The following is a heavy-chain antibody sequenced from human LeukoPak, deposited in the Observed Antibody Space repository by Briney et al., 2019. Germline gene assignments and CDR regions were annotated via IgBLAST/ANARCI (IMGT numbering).Heavy chain of an antibody. CDR3: ARDGKWNYHDFDP. D-gene: IGHD1-7*01. CDR1: GYTFTGHY. CDR2: INPNSGGT. J-gene: IGHJ5*02. Sequence: ASVKVPCKASGYTFTGHYMHWVRQAPGQGLEWMGWINPNSGGTNYAQKFQGRVTMTRDTSISTAYMELSRLTSDDTAVYFCARDGKWNYHDFDPWGQGTLVTVSS. V-gene: IGHV1-2*02.